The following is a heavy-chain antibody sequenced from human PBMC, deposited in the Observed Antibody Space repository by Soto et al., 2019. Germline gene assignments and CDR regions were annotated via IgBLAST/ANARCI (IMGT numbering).Heavy chain of an antibody. CDR1: GYIFTSYY. CDR3: ARAQTFDFWSEHGAVDY. J-gene: IGHJ4*02. CDR2: FNPSDGST. D-gene: IGHD3-3*01. Sequence: ASVKVSCKASGYIFTSYYMHWVRQAPGQGLEWMARFNPSDGSTNSAQKFQGRVTMTRDASTNTVYMELSSLRSEDTAVYYCARAQTFDFWSEHGAVDYWGPGTLVNVAS. V-gene: IGHV1-46*01.